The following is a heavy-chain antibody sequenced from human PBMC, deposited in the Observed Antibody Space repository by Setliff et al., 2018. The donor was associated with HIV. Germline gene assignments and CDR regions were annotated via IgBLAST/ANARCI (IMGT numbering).Heavy chain of an antibody. CDR2: IYYSGST. CDR3: ARHWRGSGWSNWFDP. Sequence: SETLSLTCTVSGGSISTHYWGWIRQPPGKGLEWIGSIYYSGSTFYNPSLKGRLTISVDTSKNQFSLKLTSVTAADTAVYYCARHWRGSGWSNWFDPWGQGTLVTVSS. CDR1: GGSISTHY. V-gene: IGHV4-39*01. D-gene: IGHD6-19*01. J-gene: IGHJ5*02.